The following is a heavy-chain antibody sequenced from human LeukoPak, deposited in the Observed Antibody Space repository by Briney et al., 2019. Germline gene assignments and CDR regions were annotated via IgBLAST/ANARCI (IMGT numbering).Heavy chain of an antibody. D-gene: IGHD5-18*01. CDR2: ISSSGSTI. J-gene: IGHJ4*02. CDR3: ARERDTAMVFYFDY. CDR1: GFTFSSYE. V-gene: IGHV3-48*03. Sequence: GGSLRLSCAASGFTFSSYEMNWVRQAPGKGLEWVSYISSSGSTIYYADSVKGRFTTSTDNAKNSLYLQMNSLRAEDTAVYYCARERDTAMVFYFDYWGQGTRVIVSS.